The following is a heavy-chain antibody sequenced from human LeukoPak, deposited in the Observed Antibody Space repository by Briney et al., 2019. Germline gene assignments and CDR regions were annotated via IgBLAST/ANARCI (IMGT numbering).Heavy chain of an antibody. D-gene: IGHD3-3*01. Sequence: SETLSLTCTVSGGSISSYYWSWIRQPAGKGLEGIGCIYSSGSTNYNPSLKSRVTMSVDTSKNQFSLKLSSVTAADTAVYYCARDFWSGRNDYWGQGTLVTVSS. CDR1: GGSISSYY. CDR3: ARDFWSGRNDY. J-gene: IGHJ4*02. V-gene: IGHV4-4*07. CDR2: IYSSGST.